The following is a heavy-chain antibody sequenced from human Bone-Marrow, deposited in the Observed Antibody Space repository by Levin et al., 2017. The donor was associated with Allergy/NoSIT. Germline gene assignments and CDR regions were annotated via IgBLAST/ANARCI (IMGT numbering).Heavy chain of an antibody. J-gene: IGHJ5*02. CDR3: VKGPNYDVWSAQSVNWFDP. CDR1: GFTFSSYA. D-gene: IGHD3-3*01. V-gene: IGHV3-64D*06. CDR2: ISNNGVNT. Sequence: GESLKISCSASGFTFSSYAMHWVRQAPGKGLEYVSAISNNGVNTYYADSVKGRFTISRDNSKNTLYLQMNSLRAEDTAVYYCVKGPNYDVWSAQSVNWFDPWGQGTLVTVSS.